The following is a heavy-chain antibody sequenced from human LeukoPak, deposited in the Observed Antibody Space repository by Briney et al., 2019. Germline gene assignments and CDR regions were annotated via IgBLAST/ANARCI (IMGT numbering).Heavy chain of an antibody. CDR2: IYYSGST. D-gene: IGHD1-14*01. Sequence: SETLSLTCTVSGGSINSYYWSWIRQPPGKGLEWIGYIYYSGSTNYNPSLKSRVTISRDTSKNQFSLKLRSVTAADTAVYYCTSGGMGSGDYWGHGTLVTV. CDR3: TSGGMGSGDY. J-gene: IGHJ4*03. CDR1: GGSINSYY. V-gene: IGHV4-59*01.